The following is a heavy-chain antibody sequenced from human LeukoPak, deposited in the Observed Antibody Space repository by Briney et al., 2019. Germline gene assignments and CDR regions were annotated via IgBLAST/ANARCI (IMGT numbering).Heavy chain of an antibody. V-gene: IGHV4-59*01. Sequence: PSETLSLTCTVSGGSISSYYWSWIRQPPGKGLEWIGYIYYSGSTNYNPSLKSRVTISVDTSKNQFSLKLSSVTAADTAVYYCARDLVVPAAIADWYAFDIWGQGTMVTVSS. CDR2: IYYSGST. CDR1: GGSISSYY. CDR3: ARDLVVPAAIADWYAFDI. J-gene: IGHJ3*02. D-gene: IGHD2-2*01.